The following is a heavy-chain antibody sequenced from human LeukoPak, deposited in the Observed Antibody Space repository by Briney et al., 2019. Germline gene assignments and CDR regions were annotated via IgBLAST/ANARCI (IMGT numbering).Heavy chain of an antibody. D-gene: IGHD4-17*01. CDR3: AKSPHDYGDYPPWFDP. CDR1: GFTFSSYW. V-gene: IGHV3-7*03. CDR2: IKQDGSEK. Sequence: GGSLRLSCAASGFTFSSYWMSWVRQAPGKGLEWVANIKQDGSEKYYADSVKGRFIISRDNSKNTLFLQMNSLRAEDTAIYYCAKSPHDYGDYPPWFDPWGQGTLVTVSS. J-gene: IGHJ5*02.